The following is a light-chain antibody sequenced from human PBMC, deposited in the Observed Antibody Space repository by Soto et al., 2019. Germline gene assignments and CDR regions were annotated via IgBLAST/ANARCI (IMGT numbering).Light chain of an antibody. CDR2: NAS. V-gene: IGKV1-5*03. CDR1: QTIGNW. CDR3: QQCNLYWT. Sequence: DIQMTQSPSTLPASVGDRVTITCRASQTIGNWLAWYQQKPGKVPKLLSYNASTLESGAPSRCSGSGSGTEFTLTISSLQPDDFATYYCQQCNLYWTFGQGTKVEIK. J-gene: IGKJ1*01.